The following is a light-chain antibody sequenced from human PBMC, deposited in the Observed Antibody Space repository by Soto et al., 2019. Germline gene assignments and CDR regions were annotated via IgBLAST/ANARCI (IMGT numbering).Light chain of an antibody. Sequence: QSVLTQPPSASGSPGQSVTISCTGTSSDVGGYNYVSWYQQHPGKAPKVIIYEVSKRPSGVPDRFSGSKSGSTASLTVSGLQAEDEADYYCSSYAVTNSFVFGSGTKVNVL. J-gene: IGLJ1*01. CDR2: EVS. CDR1: SSDVGGYNY. CDR3: SSYAVTNSFV. V-gene: IGLV2-8*01.